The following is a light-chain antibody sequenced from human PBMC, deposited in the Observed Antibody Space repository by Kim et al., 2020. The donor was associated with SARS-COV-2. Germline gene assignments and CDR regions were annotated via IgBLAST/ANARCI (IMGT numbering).Light chain of an antibody. CDR3: MQTLQTPLT. Sequence: DIVMTQSPVSLPATPGEPASISCGSSQSLHNNGHNYLDWYLQKPGQSPQLLIYLGSHRASGVPDRFSGSGSGTDFTLKISRVEAEDVAVYYCMQTLQTPLTFGGGTKLEI. V-gene: IGKV2-28*01. CDR2: LGS. CDR1: QSLHNNGHNY. J-gene: IGKJ4*01.